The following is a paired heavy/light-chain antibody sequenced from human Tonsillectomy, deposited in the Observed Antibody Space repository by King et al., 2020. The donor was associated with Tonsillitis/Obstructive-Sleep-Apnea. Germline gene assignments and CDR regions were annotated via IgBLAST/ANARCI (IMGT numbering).Heavy chain of an antibody. CDR3: ARGFPGPRVSSARGGVYSSSYFGYYFDY. CDR2: INHSGST. CDR1: GGSFSGYY. V-gene: IGHV4-34*01. Sequence: QVQLQQWGAGLLKPSETLSLTCAVYGGSFSGYYWSWIRQPPGKGLEWIGEINHSGSTNYNPSLKSRVTISVDTSKNQFSLKLSSVTAADTAVYYCARGFPGPRVSSARGGVYSSSYFGYYFDYWGQGTLVTVSS. D-gene: IGHD6-6*01. J-gene: IGHJ4*02.
Light chain of an antibody. CDR3: QQSYSTPQT. Sequence: DIQMTQSPSSLSASVGDRVTITCRASQSISSYLNWYQQKPGKAPKLLIYAASSLQSGVPSRFSGSGSGTDFTLTISSLQPEDFATYYCQQSYSTPQTFGGGTKVEIK. CDR2: AAS. CDR1: QSISSY. V-gene: IGKV1-39*01. J-gene: IGKJ4*01.